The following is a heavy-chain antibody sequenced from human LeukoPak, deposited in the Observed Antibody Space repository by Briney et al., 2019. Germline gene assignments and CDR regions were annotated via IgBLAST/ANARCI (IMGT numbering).Heavy chain of an antibody. CDR3: ARDHSLGYRNWFDP. D-gene: IGHD1-1*01. Sequence: GASVKVSCKASGGTFSSYAISWVRQAPGQGLEWMGGIIPIFGTVNYAQKFQGRVTITADESTSTAYMELSSLRSEDTAVYYCARDHSLGYRNWFDPWGQGTLVTVSS. J-gene: IGHJ5*02. V-gene: IGHV1-69*13. CDR1: GGTFSSYA. CDR2: IIPIFGTV.